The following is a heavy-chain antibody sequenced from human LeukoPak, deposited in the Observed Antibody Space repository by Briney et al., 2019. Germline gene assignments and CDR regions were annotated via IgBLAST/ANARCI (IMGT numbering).Heavy chain of an antibody. Sequence: GGSLRVSCTASGFTLAGHDMHWVRQTTGDGLEWVAAVSAGHHAFYTGSVKGRFTVSREDAKNSLYLQMNSLRAGDTAVYYCVREARGYHYTYFDYWGQGSLVTVSS. CDR1: GFTLAGHD. D-gene: IGHD5-18*01. CDR2: VSAGHHA. V-gene: IGHV3-13*01. CDR3: VREARGYHYTYFDY. J-gene: IGHJ4*02.